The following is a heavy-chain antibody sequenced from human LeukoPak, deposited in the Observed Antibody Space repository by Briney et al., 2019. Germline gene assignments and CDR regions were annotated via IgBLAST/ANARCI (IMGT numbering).Heavy chain of an antibody. CDR2: IYSGGST. Sequence: PGGSLRLSCAASEFSVGSNYMTWVRQAPGKGLEWVSLIYSGGSTYYADSVKGRFTISRDNSKNTLYLQMNSLRAEDTAVYYCARDKDVGPSLFDYWGQGTLVTVSS. CDR3: ARDKDVGPSLFDY. J-gene: IGHJ4*02. D-gene: IGHD1-26*01. V-gene: IGHV3-66*01. CDR1: EFSVGSNY.